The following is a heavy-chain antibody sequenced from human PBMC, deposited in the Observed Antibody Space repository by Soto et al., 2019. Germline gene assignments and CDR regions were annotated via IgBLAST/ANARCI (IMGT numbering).Heavy chain of an antibody. CDR3: AIVVGALGHWFDP. CDR2: ISAYNVNT. Sequence: QVQLVQSGAEVKKPGASVKVSCKASGYNFNSYTISWVRQAPGQGLEWMGRISAYNVNTNYAQKLQGSVTMTTDTSTSTAYMELRSLRSDDTAVYHWAIVVGALGHWFDPWGQGTLVTVSS. D-gene: IGHD1-26*01. J-gene: IGHJ5*02. CDR1: GYNFNSYT. V-gene: IGHV1-18*01.